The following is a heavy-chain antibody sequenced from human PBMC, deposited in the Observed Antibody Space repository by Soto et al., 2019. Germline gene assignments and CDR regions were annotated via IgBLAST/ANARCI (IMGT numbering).Heavy chain of an antibody. CDR2: IYSSGSS. CDR1: DGSISVSY. D-gene: IGHD4-17*01. CDR3: ARLFTVTTDYYFGMDV. J-gene: IGHJ6*02. V-gene: IGHV4-4*07. Sequence: SETLSLTCTFSDGSISVSYWSWVRQPAGKGLEWIGRIYSSGSSNYNPSLNSRLTMSLDTSKNQFSLKLRSVTAADTAIYYCARLFTVTTDYYFGMDVWGQGTTVTVSS.